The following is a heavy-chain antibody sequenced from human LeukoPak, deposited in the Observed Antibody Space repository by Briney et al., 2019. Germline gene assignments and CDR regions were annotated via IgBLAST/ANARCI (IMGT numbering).Heavy chain of an antibody. CDR1: GFSLSTYGVG. V-gene: IGHV2-5*02. J-gene: IGHJ4*02. D-gene: IGHD1-1*01. CDR3: AHRFGASYNSWDVGIFDY. Sequence: GSGPTLVNPTQTLTLTCTFSGFSLSTYGVGVGWIRQPPGKALECLALIYWDDDRRYNPFLKSRLTITKDISKNQVVLTMSNMDPVDTATYFCAHRFGASYNSWDVGIFDYWGQGALVTVSS. CDR2: IYWDDDR.